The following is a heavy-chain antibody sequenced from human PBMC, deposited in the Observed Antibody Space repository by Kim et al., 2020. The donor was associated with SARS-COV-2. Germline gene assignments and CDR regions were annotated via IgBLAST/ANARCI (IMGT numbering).Heavy chain of an antibody. J-gene: IGHJ4*02. CDR2: T. CDR3: ARSPWGFRFDY. Sequence: THYNPSLKRRVTRSVDTSTSQFSLKLSAVTAADTAVDYCARSPWGFRFDYWGQGTLVTVST. V-gene: IGHV4-59*01. D-gene: IGHD7-27*01.